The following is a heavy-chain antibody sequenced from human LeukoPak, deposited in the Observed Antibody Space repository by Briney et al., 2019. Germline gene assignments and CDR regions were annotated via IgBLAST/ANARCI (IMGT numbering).Heavy chain of an antibody. V-gene: IGHV3-33*03. CDR1: KFTFIHYG. D-gene: IGHD4-11*01. Sequence: GGSLRLSCAASKFTFIHYGMHWVRQAPAKGLEWVAVVFNEGSNQYYADSVKGRFTVSRDNSQNMLYLQMNSLRPEDTAVYYCAKDAERGFDYSNSLQKWGQGTLVTVSS. J-gene: IGHJ4*02. CDR2: VFNEGSNQ. CDR3: AKDAERGFDYSNSLQK.